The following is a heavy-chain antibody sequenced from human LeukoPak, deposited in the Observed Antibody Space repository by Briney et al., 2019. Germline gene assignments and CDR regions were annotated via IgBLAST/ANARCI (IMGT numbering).Heavy chain of an antibody. CDR1: GFTFSSYG. CDR2: ISGSGGST. D-gene: IGHD6-13*01. J-gene: IGHJ4*02. CDR3: ARFSYSSSWSFDY. V-gene: IGHV3-23*01. Sequence: GGSLRLSCAASGFTFSSYGMSWVRQAPGKGLEWVSAISGSGGSTYYADSVKGRFTISRDNAKNSLYLQMNSLRAEDTAVYYCARFSYSSSWSFDYWGQGTLVTVSS.